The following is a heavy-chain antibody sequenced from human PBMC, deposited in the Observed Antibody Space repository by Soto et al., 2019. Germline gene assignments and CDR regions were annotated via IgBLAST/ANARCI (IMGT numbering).Heavy chain of an antibody. J-gene: IGHJ4*02. V-gene: IGHV1-69*13. D-gene: IGHD1-26*01. Sequence: GASVKVSCKASGGTFSSYAISWVRQAPGQGLEWMGGIIPIFGSANYAQKFQGRVTFTADESTSTAYMELSSLRSEDTAVYYCARSGSYLVWRFDHWGQGALVTVSS. CDR3: ARSGSYLVWRFDH. CDR1: GGTFSSYA. CDR2: IIPIFGSA.